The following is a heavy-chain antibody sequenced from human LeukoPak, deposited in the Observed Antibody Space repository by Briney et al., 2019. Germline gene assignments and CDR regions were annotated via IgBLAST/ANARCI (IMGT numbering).Heavy chain of an antibody. V-gene: IGHV4-59*08. CDR3: ARHFAYSSSSYFDY. CDR2: LYYTGST. J-gene: IGHJ4*02. CDR1: GGSVSNYY. D-gene: IGHD6-6*01. Sequence: SETLSLTCSVSGGSVSNYYWSWIRQPPGKGLEWIGYLYYTGSTNYNPSLKSRVTMFEDKSKNQFSLRLYAVTVADTAVYYCARHFAYSSSSYFDYWGQGSLVTVSS.